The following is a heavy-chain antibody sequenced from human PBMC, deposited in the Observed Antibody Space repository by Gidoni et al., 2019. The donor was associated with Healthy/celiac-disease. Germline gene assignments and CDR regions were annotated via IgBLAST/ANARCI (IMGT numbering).Heavy chain of an antibody. D-gene: IGHD6-19*01. CDR1: GGTFSSYA. J-gene: IGHJ5*02. Sequence: QVQLVQSGAAVKKPGSSVKVSCKASGGTFSSYAISWVRQAPGQGLEWMGGIIPSFGTANYAQKFQGRVTITADESTSTAYMELSSLRSEDTAVYYCARAADSSGWYGSDWFDPWGQGTLVTVSS. V-gene: IGHV1-69*01. CDR2: IIPSFGTA. CDR3: ARAADSSGWYGSDWFDP.